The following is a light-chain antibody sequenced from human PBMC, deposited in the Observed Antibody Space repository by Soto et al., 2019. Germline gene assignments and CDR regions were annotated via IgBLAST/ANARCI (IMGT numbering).Light chain of an antibody. V-gene: IGLV2-14*01. CDR1: STDVGGYKY. CDR3: SSFSSSSTPYV. CDR2: EVN. J-gene: IGLJ1*01. Sequence: QSLLTQPASVSGSPGQSITISCTGTSTDVGGYKYVSWYQQHPGTAPKLMIFEVNGRPSGVSDRFSGSKSGNTASLTISGLQPEDEADYHCSSFSSSSTPYVFGTGTKVTVL.